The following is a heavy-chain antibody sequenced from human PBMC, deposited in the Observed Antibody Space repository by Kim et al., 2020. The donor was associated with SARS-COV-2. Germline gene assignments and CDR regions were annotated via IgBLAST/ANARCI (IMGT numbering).Heavy chain of an antibody. CDR2: INHSGST. D-gene: IGHD3-3*01. V-gene: IGHV4-34*01. J-gene: IGHJ6*02. Sequence: SETLSLTCAVYGGSFSGYYWSWTRQPPGKGLEWIGEINHSGSTNYNPSLKSRVTISVDTSKNQFSLKLSSVTAADTAVYYCARGRTIFGVVTAYYYYYGMDVWGQGTTVTVSS. CDR1: GGSFSGYY. CDR3: ARGRTIFGVVTAYYYYYGMDV.